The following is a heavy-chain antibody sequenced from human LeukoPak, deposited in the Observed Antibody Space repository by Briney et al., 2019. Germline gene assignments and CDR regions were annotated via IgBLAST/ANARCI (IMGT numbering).Heavy chain of an antibody. CDR2: IIPIFGTA. V-gene: IGHV1-69*06. J-gene: IGHJ4*02. CDR3: ARDLGDHLDY. CDR1: GGTFSIYA. D-gene: IGHD2-21*02. Sequence: GASVKVSCKASGGTFSIYAISWMRQAPGQGLEWMGGIIPIFGTANYAQKFQGRVTITADKSTSTAYMELSSLRSEDTAVYYCARDLGDHLDYWGQGTLVTVSS.